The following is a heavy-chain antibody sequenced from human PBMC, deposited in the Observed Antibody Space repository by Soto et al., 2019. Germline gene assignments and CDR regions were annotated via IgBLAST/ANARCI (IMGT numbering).Heavy chain of an antibody. CDR3: GSQYCTNIRCYAFDY. J-gene: IGHJ4*02. CDR2: IISYTGNT. Sequence: ASVKVSCKASGYTFASYGFSWVRQAPGQGLEWLGWIISYTGNTNYAQKFQDRVTMTIDTSTGTAYMELRSLRSDDTAVYYCGSQYCTNIRCYAFDYWGRGTLVPVSS. D-gene: IGHD2-2*01. V-gene: IGHV1-18*01. CDR1: GYTFASYG.